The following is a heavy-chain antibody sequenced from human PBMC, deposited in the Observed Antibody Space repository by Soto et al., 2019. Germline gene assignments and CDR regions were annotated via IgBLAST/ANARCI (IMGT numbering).Heavy chain of an antibody. V-gene: IGHV1-69*06. CDR2: IIPLFDSA. D-gene: IGHD3-9*01. J-gene: IGHJ4*02. CDR1: GDTFSNYA. Sequence: QVHLVQSGTEVKKPGSSVKVSCKTSGDTFSNYAISWVRQAPGQGLEWMGGIIPLFDSASYAQRSHDRVTITADKFTSTAYMEPRSLRSEDTAIYYCAASTFQAGVTGYFHLGFWGQGTLVTVSS. CDR3: AASTFQAGVTGYFHLGF.